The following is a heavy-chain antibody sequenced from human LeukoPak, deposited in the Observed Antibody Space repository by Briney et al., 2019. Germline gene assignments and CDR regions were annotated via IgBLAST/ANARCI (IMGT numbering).Heavy chain of an antibody. J-gene: IGHJ4*02. CDR1: GFTFSGYS. V-gene: IGHV3-48*01. Sequence: PGGSLRLSCAASGFTFSGYSVNWVRQAPGKGLEWVSYISSGSSTIFYADSVKGRFTISRDNAKNSLYLQMNSLRAEDTAVYYCACFYGSGSYYGAWGQGTLVTVSS. D-gene: IGHD3-10*01. CDR2: ISSGSSTI. CDR3: ACFYGSGSYYGA.